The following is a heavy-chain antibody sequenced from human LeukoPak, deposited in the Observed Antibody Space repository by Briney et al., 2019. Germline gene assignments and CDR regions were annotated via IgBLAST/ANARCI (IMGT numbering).Heavy chain of an antibody. CDR3: AKGASSFDY. CDR1: GFTLSSYG. CDR2: ISCDGSNK. D-gene: IGHD2-21*01. J-gene: IGHJ4*02. V-gene: IGHV3-30*18. Sequence: GGSLRLSCAAPGFTLSSYGMHWVRQAPGKGLEWVAVISCDGSNKYYADSVKGRFTISRDNSKNTLYLQMNSLRAEDTAVYYCAKGASSFDYWGQGTLVTVSS.